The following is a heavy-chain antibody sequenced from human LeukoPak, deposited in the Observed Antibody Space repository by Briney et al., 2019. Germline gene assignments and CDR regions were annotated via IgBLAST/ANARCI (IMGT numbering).Heavy chain of an antibody. Sequence: GGSLRLSCAASGFSFSSYWMHWVRQAPGKGLEWVSAISGSGGSTYYADSVKGRFTISRDNSKNTLYLQMNSLRAEDTAVYYCAKDRYCGGDCYLNWFDPWGQGTLVTVSS. CDR2: ISGSGGST. J-gene: IGHJ5*02. CDR1: GFSFSSYW. CDR3: AKDRYCGGDCYLNWFDP. V-gene: IGHV3-23*01. D-gene: IGHD2-21*02.